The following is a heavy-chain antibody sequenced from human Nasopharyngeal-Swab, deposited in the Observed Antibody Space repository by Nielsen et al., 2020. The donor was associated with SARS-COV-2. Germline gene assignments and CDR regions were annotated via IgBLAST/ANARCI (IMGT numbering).Heavy chain of an antibody. J-gene: IGHJ4*02. CDR1: GFTFSSYS. CDR2: ISGSGGST. CDR3: AKDSYYYDSSGSIFDY. V-gene: IGHV3-23*01. D-gene: IGHD3-22*01. Sequence: LKISCAASGFTFSSYSMNWVRQAPGKGLEWVSAISGSGGSTYYADSVKGRFTISRDNSKNTLYLQMNSLRAEDTAVYYCAKDSYYYDSSGSIFDYWGQGTLVTVSS.